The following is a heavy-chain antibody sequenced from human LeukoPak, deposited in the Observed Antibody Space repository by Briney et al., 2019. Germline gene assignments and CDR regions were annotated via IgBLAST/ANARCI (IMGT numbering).Heavy chain of an antibody. V-gene: IGHV4-38-2*01. J-gene: IGHJ6*03. Sequence: PSETLSFTCAVSGYSISSGYYWGWIRQPPGKGLEWIARIDRTGNRYYNPPLKSRVTISVDTSKNQLSLKLTSLTAADTAIYYCARVDNYHGLGSFGASHYYYMDVWGKGTTVTVSS. CDR1: GYSISSGYY. CDR2: IDRTGNR. D-gene: IGHD3-10*01. CDR3: ARVDNYHGLGSFGASHYYYMDV.